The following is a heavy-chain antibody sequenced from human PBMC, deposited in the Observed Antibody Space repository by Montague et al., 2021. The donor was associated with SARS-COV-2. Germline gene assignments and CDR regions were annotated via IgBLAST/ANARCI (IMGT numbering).Heavy chain of an antibody. Sequence: SETLSLTGTVSGYSISSGYYWGWIRQPPGKGLEWIGSIYHSGSTYYNPSLKSRVTISVDTSKNQFSLKLLSSVTAADTAVYYCARDRRRWLQLNNWFDPWGQGTLVTVSS. CDR1: GYSISSGYY. J-gene: IGHJ5*02. D-gene: IGHD5-24*01. CDR2: IYHSGST. CDR3: ARDRRRWLQLNNWFDP. V-gene: IGHV4-38-2*02.